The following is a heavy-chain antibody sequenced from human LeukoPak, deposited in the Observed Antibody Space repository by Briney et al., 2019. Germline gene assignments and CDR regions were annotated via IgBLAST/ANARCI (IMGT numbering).Heavy chain of an antibody. CDR1: GFTFSSYW. J-gene: IGHJ3*02. Sequence: GGSLRLSCAASGFTFSSYWMHWVRQAPGKGLVWVSRIKSDGRSTTYADSVKGRFTISRDNAKNTLYPQMNSLRAEDTAVYYCARGGSPPEALGDAFNIWGQGTMVTVSS. V-gene: IGHV3-74*01. D-gene: IGHD1-26*01. CDR3: ARGGSPPEALGDAFNI. CDR2: IKSDGRST.